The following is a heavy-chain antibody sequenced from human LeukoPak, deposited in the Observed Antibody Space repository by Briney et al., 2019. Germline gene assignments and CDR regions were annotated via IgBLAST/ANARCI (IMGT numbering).Heavy chain of an antibody. CDR3: ARGGRAAAYYYYYYYMDV. V-gene: IGHV1-8*02. Sequence: GASVKVSCKASGGTFSSYAISWVRQAPGQGLEWMGWMNPNSGNTGYAQKFQGRVTMTRNTSISTAYMELSSLRSEDTAVYYCARGGRAAAYYYYYYYMDVWGKGTTVTISS. J-gene: IGHJ6*03. CDR2: MNPNSGNT. CDR1: GGTFSSYA. D-gene: IGHD6-13*01.